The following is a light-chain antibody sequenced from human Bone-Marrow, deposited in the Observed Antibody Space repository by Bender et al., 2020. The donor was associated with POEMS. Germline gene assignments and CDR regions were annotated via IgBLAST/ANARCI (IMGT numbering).Light chain of an antibody. CDR1: NIATES. CDR3: QSAGAGGTYV. J-gene: IGLJ1*01. V-gene: IGLV3-21*02. CDR2: DDT. Sequence: AARLTCGGDNIATESVHWYQQRPGQAPVLVVYDDTDRPSGIPERFSGSNSGNAATLTIGRVEAGDEADYYCQSAGAGGTYVFGTGTTVTV.